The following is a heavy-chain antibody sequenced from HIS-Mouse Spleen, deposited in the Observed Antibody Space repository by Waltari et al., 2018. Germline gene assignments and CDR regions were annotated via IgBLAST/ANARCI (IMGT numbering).Heavy chain of an antibody. J-gene: IGHJ2*01. CDR1: ISSYY. V-gene: IGHV4-59*01. CDR2: YYSGST. Sequence: QVQLQESGPGLVKPSETLSLTSISSYYWSWIRQPPGKGLEWIGYYSGSTNYNPSLKSRVTISVDTSKNQFSLKLSSVTAADTAVYYCARASRDLLLPRYFDLWGRGTLVTVSS. CDR3: ARASRDLLLPRYFDL.